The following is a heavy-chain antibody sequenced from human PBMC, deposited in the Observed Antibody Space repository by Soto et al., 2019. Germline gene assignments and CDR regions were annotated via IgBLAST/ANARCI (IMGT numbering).Heavy chain of an antibody. CDR2: IIPILGIA. Sequence: QVQLVQSGAEVKKPGSSVKVSCKASGGTFSSYTISWVRQAPGQGLEWMGRIIPILGIANYAQKFQGRVTITADNSTSTAYMELSSLRSEDTAVYYGANYYGSGGAWGQGTLVTVSS. D-gene: IGHD3-10*01. CDR1: GGTFSSYT. CDR3: ANYYGSGGA. V-gene: IGHV1-69*02. J-gene: IGHJ5*02.